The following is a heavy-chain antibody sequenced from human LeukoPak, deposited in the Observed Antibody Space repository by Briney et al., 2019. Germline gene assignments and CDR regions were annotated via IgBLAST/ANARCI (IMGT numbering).Heavy chain of an antibody. Sequence: GASVKVSCKASGYTFTDYYMHWVQQAPGKGLEWMGRVDPEDGETIYAEKFQGRVTITADTSTDTAYMELSSLRSEDTAVYYCATGGVRGVIAKFDPWGQGTLVTVSS. V-gene: IGHV1-69-2*01. CDR2: VDPEDGET. CDR1: GYTFTDYY. D-gene: IGHD3-10*01. J-gene: IGHJ5*02. CDR3: ATGGVRGVIAKFDP.